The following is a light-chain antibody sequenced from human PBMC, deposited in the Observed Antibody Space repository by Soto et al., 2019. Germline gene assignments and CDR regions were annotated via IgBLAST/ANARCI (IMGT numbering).Light chain of an antibody. Sequence: QLVLTQSPSASASLGASVKLTCTLSSGHSSYAIAWHQQQPEKGPRYLRKLNSDGSHSKGDGIPDRFSGSSSGAERSLAISSLQSEDEADYYCQTWGTGTGVFGGGTKLTVL. V-gene: IGLV4-69*01. CDR2: LNSDGSH. CDR3: QTWGTGTGV. CDR1: SGHSSYA. J-gene: IGLJ3*02.